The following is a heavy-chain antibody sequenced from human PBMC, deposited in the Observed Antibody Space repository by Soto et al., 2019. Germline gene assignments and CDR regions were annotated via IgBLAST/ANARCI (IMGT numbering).Heavy chain of an antibody. Sequence: SETLSLTCDVYGGSFSGYIWTWIRQTPGKGLQWIGQINHSGSANYNPSLKSRVTISVHTSNSQFSLELSSVTAADTAVYYCASQGYCSGGSCSHPYGMDVWGQGTTVT. CDR2: INHSGSA. CDR3: ASQGYCSGGSCSHPYGMDV. J-gene: IGHJ6*02. D-gene: IGHD2-15*01. V-gene: IGHV4-34*01. CDR1: GGSFSGYI.